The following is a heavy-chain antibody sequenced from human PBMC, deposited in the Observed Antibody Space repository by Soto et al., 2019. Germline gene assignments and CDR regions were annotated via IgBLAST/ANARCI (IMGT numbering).Heavy chain of an antibody. J-gene: IGHJ6*02. V-gene: IGHV1-8*01. CDR1: GYTFTSYD. D-gene: IGHD3-3*01. CDR2: MNPNSGNT. Sequence: ASVKVSCKASGYTFTSYDINWVRQATGQGLEWMGWMNPNSGNTGYAQKFQGRVTMTRNTSISTAYMELSSLRSEDTAVYYCARLEGAVTIFGVVTSNYYYYGMDVWGQGTTVTVSS. CDR3: ARLEGAVTIFGVVTSNYYYYGMDV.